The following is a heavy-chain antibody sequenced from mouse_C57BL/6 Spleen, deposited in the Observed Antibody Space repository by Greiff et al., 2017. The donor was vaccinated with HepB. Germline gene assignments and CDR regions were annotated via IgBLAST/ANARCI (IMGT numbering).Heavy chain of an antibody. CDR2: INPSSGYT. V-gene: IGHV1-4*01. D-gene: IGHD1-3*01. CDR3: ARSPKLVYFDY. J-gene: IGHJ2*01. CDR1: GYTFTSYT. Sequence: QVQLQQSGAELARPGASVKMSCKASGYTFTSYTMHWVKQRPGQGLEWIGYINPSSGYTKYNQKFKDKATLTADKSSSTAYMQLSSLTSEDSAVYYCARSPKLVYFDYWGQGTTLTVSS.